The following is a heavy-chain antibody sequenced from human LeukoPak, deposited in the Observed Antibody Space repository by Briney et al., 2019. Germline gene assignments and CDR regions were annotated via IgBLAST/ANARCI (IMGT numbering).Heavy chain of an antibody. J-gene: IGHJ4*02. CDR3: AKSRGGYYFDY. D-gene: IGHD3-3*01. CDR2: ISHDGGNK. V-gene: IGHV3-30*18. CDR1: GFTFSVYG. Sequence: GTSLRLSCAASGFTFSVYGMHWVRQGPGKGLEWVALISHDGGNKNYTDSVKGRFTISRDNSKNTVYLQMNSLRPEDTAVYYCAKSRGGYYFDYWGQGTLVTVSS.